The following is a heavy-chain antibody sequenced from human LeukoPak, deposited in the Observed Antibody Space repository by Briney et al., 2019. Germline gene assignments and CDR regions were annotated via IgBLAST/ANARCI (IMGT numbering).Heavy chain of an antibody. CDR3: AREVRSYGLIGFDP. CDR1: GGSISSGSYY. V-gene: IGHV4-61*02. CDR2: IYTSGST. D-gene: IGHD5-18*01. Sequence: SETLSLTCTVSGGSISSGSYYWSWIRQPAGKGLEWIGRIYTSGSTNYNPSLKSRVTISVDTSKNQFSLKLSSVTAADTAVYYCAREVRSYGLIGFDPWGQGTLVTVSS. J-gene: IGHJ5*02.